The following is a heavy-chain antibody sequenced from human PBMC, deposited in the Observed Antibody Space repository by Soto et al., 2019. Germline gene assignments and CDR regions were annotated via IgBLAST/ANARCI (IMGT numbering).Heavy chain of an antibody. Sequence: ASVKVSCKVSGYTLTELSMHWARQAPGNGLEWMGGFDPEDGETIYAQKFQGRVTMTEETSTDTAYMELSSLRTEDTAVYYCATFTRQYDFWSGCPRGWFDSWGQGTLVTVSS. CDR2: FDPEDGET. D-gene: IGHD3-3*01. J-gene: IGHJ5*01. V-gene: IGHV1-24*01. CDR1: GYTLTELS. CDR3: ATFTRQYDFWSGCPRGWFDS.